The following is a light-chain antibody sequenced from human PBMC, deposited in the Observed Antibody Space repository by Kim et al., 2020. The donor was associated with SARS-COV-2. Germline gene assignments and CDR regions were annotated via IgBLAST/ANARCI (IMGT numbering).Light chain of an antibody. V-gene: IGKV3-20*01. CDR1: QSVSNNY. CDR3: QQYGDSPTMYS. J-gene: IGKJ2*03. CDR2: GSS. Sequence: PAESATLSCRASQSVSNNYLAWYQQKPGQTPRLLIYGSSSRASGIPDRFSGGGSGTDFTLTISRLEPEDYAVYYCQQYGDSPTMYSFGQGTKLEI.